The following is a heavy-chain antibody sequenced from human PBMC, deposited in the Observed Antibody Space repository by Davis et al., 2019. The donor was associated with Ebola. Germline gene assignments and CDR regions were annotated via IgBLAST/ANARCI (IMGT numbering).Heavy chain of an antibody. D-gene: IGHD3-3*01. CDR3: ARDGVYYDFWSGYFDY. V-gene: IGHV3-11*01. Sequence: GGSLRLSCAASGFTFSDYYMSWIRQAPGKGLEWVSYISSSGSTIYYADSVKGRFTISRDNSKNTLYLQMNSLRAEDTAVYYCARDGVYYDFWSGYFDYWGQGTLVTVSS. CDR1: GFTFSDYY. CDR2: ISSSGSTI. J-gene: IGHJ4*02.